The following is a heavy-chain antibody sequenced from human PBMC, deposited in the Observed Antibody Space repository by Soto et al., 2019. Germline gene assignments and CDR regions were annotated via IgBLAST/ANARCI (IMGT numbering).Heavy chain of an antibody. D-gene: IGHD5-18*01. V-gene: IGHV1-3*04. J-gene: IGHJ4*02. CDR1: GYTFTTHA. CDR2: FNTGNGNT. Sequence: SVKVSCKASGYTFTTHAIHWVRQAPGQRLEWMGWFNTGNGNTKYSQKFQGRVTITRDTSASTAYMELSSLTSEDTAVYYCARTPDTVMVDYWGRGTLVTVSS. CDR3: ARTPDTVMVDY.